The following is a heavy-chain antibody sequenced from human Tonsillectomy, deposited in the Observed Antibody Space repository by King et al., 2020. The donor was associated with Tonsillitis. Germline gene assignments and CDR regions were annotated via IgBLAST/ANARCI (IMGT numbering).Heavy chain of an antibody. CDR3: TRTIFDIVVAGPSWYFDL. D-gene: IGHD6-19*01. V-gene: IGHV3-49*04. Sequence: MQLVQSGGGLVQPGRSLRLSCTPSGFTLGDYGMSWVRQAPGKGLEWVGFIRSKTYGGTVEYAASVKGRFTISRDDSKSIAYLQMNSLKTEDTAVYYCTRTIFDIVVAGPSWYFDLWGRGTLVTVSS. CDR2: IRSKTYGGTV. CDR1: GFTLGDYG. J-gene: IGHJ2*01.